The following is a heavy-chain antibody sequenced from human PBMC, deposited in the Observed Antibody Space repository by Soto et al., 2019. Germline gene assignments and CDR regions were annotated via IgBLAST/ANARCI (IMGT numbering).Heavy chain of an antibody. CDR2: IKQDGSEK. J-gene: IGHJ6*03. CDR3: ARAQFNGLGWDYYYYMDV. Sequence: GGSLRLSCAASGFTFSSYWMSWVRQAPGKGLEWVANIKQDGSEKYYVDSVKGRITISRDNAKNSLYLQMNSLRAEDTAVYYCARAQFNGLGWDYYYYMDVWGKGTTVTVSS. CDR1: GFTFSSYW. V-gene: IGHV3-7*01. D-gene: IGHD2-8*01.